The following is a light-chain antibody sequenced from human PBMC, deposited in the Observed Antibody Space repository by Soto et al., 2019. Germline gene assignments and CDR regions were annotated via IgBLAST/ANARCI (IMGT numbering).Light chain of an antibody. V-gene: IGLV1-47*01. CDR2: RNN. J-gene: IGLJ2*01. CDR1: SSKIGSNY. Sequence: QSVLTQPPSASGAPGQRVTISCSGRSSKIGSNYVYWYQQLPGTAPKLLIYRNNQRPSGVPDRFSGSKSGTSASLAISGLRSEDEAYYYCAAWDDSLSAYVIFGGGTQLTVL. CDR3: AAWDDSLSAYVI.